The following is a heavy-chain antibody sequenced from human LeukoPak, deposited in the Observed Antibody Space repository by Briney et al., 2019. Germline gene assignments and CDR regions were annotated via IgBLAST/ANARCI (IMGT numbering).Heavy chain of an antibody. CDR1: GFTFSSYW. Sequence: PGGSLRLSCAASGFTFSSYWMTWVRQAPGKGLEWVANIKQDGSEKYYVDSVKGRFTISRDNAKNSLYLQMNSLRAEDTAVYYCARDRDSANYYGSGSYSDAFDIWGQGTVVTVSS. V-gene: IGHV3-7*01. CDR2: IKQDGSEK. J-gene: IGHJ3*02. CDR3: ARDRDSANYYGSGSYSDAFDI. D-gene: IGHD3-10*01.